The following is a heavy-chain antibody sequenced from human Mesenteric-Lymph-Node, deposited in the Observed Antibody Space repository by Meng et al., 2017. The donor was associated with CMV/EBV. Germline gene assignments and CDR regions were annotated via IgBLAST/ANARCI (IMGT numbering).Heavy chain of an antibody. J-gene: IGHJ4*02. Sequence: GESLKISCAASGFTFSHAWMSWVRQAPGKGLEWVGRIKSKTDGGTTDYAAPVKGRFTISRDDSKNTLYLQMNSLKTEDTAVYYCTTAIVVVIGRADRFDYWGQGTLVTVSS. D-gene: IGHD2-21*01. CDR2: IKSKTDGGTT. V-gene: IGHV3-15*01. CDR3: TTAIVVVIGRADRFDY. CDR1: GFTFSHAW.